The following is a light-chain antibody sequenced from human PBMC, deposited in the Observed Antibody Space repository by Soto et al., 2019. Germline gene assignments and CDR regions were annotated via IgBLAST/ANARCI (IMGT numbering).Light chain of an antibody. CDR2: DAS. V-gene: IGKV3-11*01. J-gene: IGKJ3*01. CDR3: QQRSNWPPRFT. CDR1: QSISSY. Sequence: TQSPSTLSASVGDRVTITCRASQSISSYLAWYQQKPGQAPRLLIYDASNRATGIPARFSGSGSGTDFTLTISSLEPEDFAVYYCQQRSNWPPRFTFGPGTKVDIK.